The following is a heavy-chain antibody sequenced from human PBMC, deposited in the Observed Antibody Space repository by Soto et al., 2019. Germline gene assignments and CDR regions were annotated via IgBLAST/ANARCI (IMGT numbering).Heavy chain of an antibody. Sequence: GGSLRLSCAASGFTFSAYSMNWVRQAPGKGLEWVSFINTVSATYYADSVKGRFTISRDNAKNSFYLQMNSLRAEDTAVYYCARDQAWSFDYWGQGTLVTVSS. CDR1: GFTFSAYS. CDR3: ARDQAWSFDY. V-gene: IGHV3-48*01. CDR2: INTVSAT. J-gene: IGHJ4*02. D-gene: IGHD2-8*02.